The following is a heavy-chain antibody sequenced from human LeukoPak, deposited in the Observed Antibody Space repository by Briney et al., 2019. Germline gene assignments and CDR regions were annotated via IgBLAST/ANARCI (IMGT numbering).Heavy chain of an antibody. Sequence: QAGGSLRLSCAASGFTFSSYWMSWVRQAPGKGLEWVANIKQDGSEEYYVDSVKGRFTISRDNAKNSLYLQMNSLRAEDTAVYYCARDKIEGPTILDPWGQGTLVTVSS. D-gene: IGHD5-12*01. V-gene: IGHV3-7*01. CDR1: GFTFSSYW. CDR2: IKQDGSEE. CDR3: ARDKIEGPTILDP. J-gene: IGHJ5*02.